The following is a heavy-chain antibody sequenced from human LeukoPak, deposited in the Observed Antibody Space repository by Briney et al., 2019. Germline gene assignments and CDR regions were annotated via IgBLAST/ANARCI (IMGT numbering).Heavy chain of an antibody. J-gene: IGHJ3*02. CDR1: GGSISSSSYY. CDR3: PRQTPYSSSWSWGNAFDI. V-gene: IGHV4-61*05. D-gene: IGHD6-13*01. Sequence: SETLSLTCTVSGGSISSSSYYWGWIRRPPGKGLEWIGYIYYSGSTNYNPSLKSRVTISVDTSKNQFPLQLSSVTAADTAVYYCPRQTPYSSSWSWGNAFDIWGQATMVTVSS. CDR2: IYYSGST.